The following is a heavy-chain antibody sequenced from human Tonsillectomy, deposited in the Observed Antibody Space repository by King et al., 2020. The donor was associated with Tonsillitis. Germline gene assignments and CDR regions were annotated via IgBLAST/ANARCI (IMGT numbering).Heavy chain of an antibody. J-gene: IGHJ3*02. D-gene: IGHD5-18*01. Sequence: QLQESGPGLVKPSETLSLTCTVSGGSISSSRYYWGWIRQPPGKGLEWIGSIYYSGSTYYNPSLKSRVTISVDTYKNQFSLKLSSVTAADTAVYYCARHPVDTAMGGGAFDIWGQGTMVTVSS. CDR1: GGSISSSRYY. CDR2: IYYSGST. CDR3: ARHPVDTAMGGGAFDI. V-gene: IGHV4-39*07.